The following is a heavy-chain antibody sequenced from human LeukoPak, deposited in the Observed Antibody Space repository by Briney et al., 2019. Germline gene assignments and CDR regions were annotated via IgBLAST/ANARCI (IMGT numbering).Heavy chain of an antibody. CDR1: GFTFSRHW. V-gene: IGHV3-7*03. Sequence: GGSLRLSCAASGFTFSRHWMTWVRQAPGKGLEGVANIKHDGSEKNYVDSVKGRFTISRDNAKNSLYLQMNSLRAEDTAVYYCATPLDYYDRSDSHQGGDWGQGTLVTVSS. CDR3: ATPLDYYDRSDSHQGGD. J-gene: IGHJ4*02. D-gene: IGHD3-22*01. CDR2: IKHDGSEK.